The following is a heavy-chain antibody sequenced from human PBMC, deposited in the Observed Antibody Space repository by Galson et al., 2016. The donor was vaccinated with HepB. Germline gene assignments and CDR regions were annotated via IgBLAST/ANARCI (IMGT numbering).Heavy chain of an antibody. Sequence: SLRLSCAASGFTFSSYSMNWVRQAPGMGLEWVSSISTSSSYIYVTDSVKGRFTISRDNSKNTMYLQMNSLRVEDTAVYYCAARYGEFLMVFDYWGQGTLVTVSS. CDR2: ISTSSSYI. D-gene: IGHD3-10*01. CDR3: AARYGEFLMVFDY. J-gene: IGHJ4*02. V-gene: IGHV3-21*04. CDR1: GFTFSSYS.